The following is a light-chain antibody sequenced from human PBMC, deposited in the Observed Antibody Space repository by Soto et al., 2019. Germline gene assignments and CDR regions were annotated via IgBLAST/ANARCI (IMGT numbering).Light chain of an antibody. CDR2: EVS. J-gene: IGLJ1*01. V-gene: IGLV2-14*01. Sequence: QSVLTQPASVSGSPGQSITISGTGTSSDVGGYNSVSWYQQQSGKAPKLMIHEVSNRPSGVSNRFSGSKSANTASLTISGLQPEDEADYYCSSYTSSRAYVFGSGTKVTVL. CDR1: SSDVGGYNS. CDR3: SSYTSSRAYV.